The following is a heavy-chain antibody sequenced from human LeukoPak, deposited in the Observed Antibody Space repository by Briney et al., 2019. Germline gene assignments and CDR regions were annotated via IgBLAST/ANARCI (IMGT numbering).Heavy chain of an antibody. CDR1: GGSFSGYY. J-gene: IGHJ6*02. V-gene: IGHV4-34*01. Sequence: SETLSLTCAVYGGSFSGYYWSWIRQPPGKGLEWIGEINHSGSTNYNPPLKSRVTISVDTSKNQFSLKLSSVTAADTAVYYCARQRTYYDFWSGDYYYYGMDVWGQGTTVTVSS. D-gene: IGHD3-3*01. CDR3: ARQRTYYDFWSGDYYYYGMDV. CDR2: INHSGST.